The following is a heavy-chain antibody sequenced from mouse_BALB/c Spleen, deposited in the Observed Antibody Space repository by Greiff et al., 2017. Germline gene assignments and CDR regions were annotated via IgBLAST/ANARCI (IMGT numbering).Heavy chain of an antibody. Sequence: QVQLQQPGAELVKPGTSVKLSCKASGYNFTSYWINWVKLRPGQGLEWIGDIYPGSGSTNYNEKFKSKATLTVDTSSSTAYMQLSSLASEDSALYYCARSHYGSSFDYWGQGTTLTVSS. V-gene: IGHV1-55*01. CDR3: ARSHYGSSFDY. CDR1: GYNFTSYW. J-gene: IGHJ2*01. D-gene: IGHD1-1*01. CDR2: IYPGSGST.